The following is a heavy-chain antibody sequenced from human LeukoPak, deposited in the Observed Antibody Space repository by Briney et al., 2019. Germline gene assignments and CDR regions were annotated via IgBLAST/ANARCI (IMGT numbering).Heavy chain of an antibody. D-gene: IGHD3-22*01. CDR2: IYYSGST. Sequence: PSETLSLTCTVSGGSISSSSYYWGWVRQPPGRGLEWIGSIYYSGSTYYNPSLKSRVTISVDTSKNQFCLKLSSVTAADTAVYYCARLRDTMIFNYWGQGTLVTVSS. J-gene: IGHJ4*02. V-gene: IGHV4-39*01. CDR1: GGSISSSSYY. CDR3: ARLRDTMIFNY.